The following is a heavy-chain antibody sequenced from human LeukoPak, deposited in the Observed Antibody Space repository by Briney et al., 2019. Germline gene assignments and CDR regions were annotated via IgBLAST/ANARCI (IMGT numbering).Heavy chain of an antibody. V-gene: IGHV4-59*08. J-gene: IGHJ4*02. D-gene: IGHD5-24*01. CDR2: IYNSGST. CDR3: ARQERWLQFDY. Sequence: SETLSLTCTVSGGSISSDYWSWIRQPPGKGLEWIGHIYNSGSTNYNPSLRSRVTISVDTSKNQFSLKLSSVAAADTAVYYCARQERWLQFDYWGQGTLVTVSS. CDR1: GGSISSDY.